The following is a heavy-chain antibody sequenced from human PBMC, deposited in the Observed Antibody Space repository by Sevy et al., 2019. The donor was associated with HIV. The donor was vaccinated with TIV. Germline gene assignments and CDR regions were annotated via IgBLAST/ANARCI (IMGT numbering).Heavy chain of an antibody. CDR1: GFSFSDYG. D-gene: IGHD1-1*01. Sequence: GGSLRLSCAASGFSFSDYGMHWVRQAPGKGLEWVALISHDGTYKYYGDSVKGRFTISRDNSKSTLYLQMNSLGPEDAAVYYCAKAFHNRLIGTCGDAFHMWGQGTVVTVSS. J-gene: IGHJ3*02. V-gene: IGHV3-30*18. CDR2: ISHDGTYK. CDR3: AKAFHNRLIGTCGDAFHM.